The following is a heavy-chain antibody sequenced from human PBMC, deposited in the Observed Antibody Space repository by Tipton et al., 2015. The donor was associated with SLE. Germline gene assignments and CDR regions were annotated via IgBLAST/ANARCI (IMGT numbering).Heavy chain of an antibody. CDR2: INHSGST. CDR3: ARTPSFTSGTD. D-gene: IGHD1-14*01. Sequence: TLSLSCAVYGESFSGYYWSWIRQPPGKGLEWIGEINHSGSTYYNPSPKSRVTISVDTSKNHFSLKLSSVTAADTAVYYCARTPSFTSGTDWGQGTLVTVSS. CDR1: GESFSGYY. J-gene: IGHJ4*01. V-gene: IGHV4-34*01.